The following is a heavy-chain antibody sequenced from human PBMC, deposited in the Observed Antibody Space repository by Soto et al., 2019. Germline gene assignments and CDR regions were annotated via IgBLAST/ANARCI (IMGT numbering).Heavy chain of an antibody. CDR2: ISYVGSNK. D-gene: IGHD5-12*01. J-gene: IGHJ6*02. V-gene: IGHV3-30*18. Sequence: GGSLTLSCAASGFTFRSYGMHWVRQAPGKGLEWVAVISYVGSNKYYADSVKGRFTISRENSKNTLYLQMNSLRAEDTAVYYCAKDRVEMATYYGMDVWGQGT. CDR3: AKDRVEMATYYGMDV. CDR1: GFTFRSYG.